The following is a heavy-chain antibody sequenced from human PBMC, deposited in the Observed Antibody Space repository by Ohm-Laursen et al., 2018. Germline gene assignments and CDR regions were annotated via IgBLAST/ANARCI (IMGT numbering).Heavy chain of an antibody. CDR2: ISYDGTNK. J-gene: IGHJ6*02. V-gene: IGHV3-30*18. CDR3: AKDSSSWEANYGMDV. CDR1: GFTFSSYG. Sequence: SLRLSCAASGFTFSSYGFHWVRQAPGKGLVWVAVISYDGTNKYYADSMKGRFTISRDNSKNTLYLQMNSLRAEDTAVYYCAKDSSSWEANYGMDVWGQGTTVTVSS. D-gene: IGHD6-13*01.